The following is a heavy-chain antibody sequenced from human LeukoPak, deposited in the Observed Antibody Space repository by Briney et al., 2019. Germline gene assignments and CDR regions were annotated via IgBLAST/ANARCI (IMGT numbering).Heavy chain of an antibody. CDR3: ARTRYYFDY. CDR2: INSDGSAT. Sequence: PGGSLRLSCAASGFSFTNYWMHWVRQAPGKGLVWVSHINSDGSATRYADSVKGRFTISRDNAMNTLYLQMNSLRGEDTAVYYCARTRYYFDYWGQGTLVTVSS. D-gene: IGHD4-17*01. CDR1: GFSFTNYW. J-gene: IGHJ4*02. V-gene: IGHV3-74*01.